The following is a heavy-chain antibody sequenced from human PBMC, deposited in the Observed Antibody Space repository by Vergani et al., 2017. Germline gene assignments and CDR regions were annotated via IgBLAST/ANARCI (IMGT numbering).Heavy chain of an antibody. V-gene: IGHV3-7*01. J-gene: IGHJ4*02. D-gene: IGHD6-13*01. CDR1: GFTFSSYW. CDR2: IKQDGSVK. Sequence: EVQLVESGGGLVQPGGSLRLSCAASGFTFSSYWMSWVRQAPGKGLEWVANIKQDGSVKYYVDSVKGRFTISRDNAKNSLYLQMNSLRAEDTAVYYCARVFWGSNSDYWGQGTLVTVSS. CDR3: ARVFWGSNSDY.